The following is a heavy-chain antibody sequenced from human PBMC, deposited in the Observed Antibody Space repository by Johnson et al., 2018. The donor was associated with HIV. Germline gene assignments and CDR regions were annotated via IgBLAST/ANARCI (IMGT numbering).Heavy chain of an antibody. CDR3: ARLGLTDAFDI. Sequence: EVQLVESGGGLVQPGGSLRLSCAASGFTVSSNYMSWVRQAPGKGLEWVSVIYSGGSPYYADSVKGRFTISRDNSKNTLYRQMNSLRAEDTAVYYCARLGLTDAFDIWGQGTMVTVSP. J-gene: IGHJ3*02. CDR2: IYSGGSP. V-gene: IGHV3-66*01. D-gene: IGHD2-8*01. CDR1: GFTVSSNY.